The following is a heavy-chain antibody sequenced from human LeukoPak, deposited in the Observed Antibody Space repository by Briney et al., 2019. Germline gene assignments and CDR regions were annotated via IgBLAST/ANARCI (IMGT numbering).Heavy chain of an antibody. CDR2: IDPSDSYT. V-gene: IGHV5-10-1*01. D-gene: IGHD5-18*01. CDR1: GYSFTSYW. J-gene: IGHJ3*02. CDR3: ARTVDTAMANDAFDI. Sequence: GESLRISCKGSGYSFTSYWISWVRQMPGKGLEWMGRIDPSDSYTNYSPSFQGHVTISADKSIGTAYLQWSSLKASDTAMYYCARTVDTAMANDAFDIWGQGTMVTVSS.